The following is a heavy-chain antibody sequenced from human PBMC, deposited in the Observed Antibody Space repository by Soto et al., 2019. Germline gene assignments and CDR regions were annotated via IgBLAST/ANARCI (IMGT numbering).Heavy chain of an antibody. CDR2: IKPSGGST. D-gene: IGHD2-21*02. J-gene: IGHJ4*02. V-gene: IGHV1-46*01. CDR1: GYTFTTYY. CDR3: ASESRLETTISYAADY. Sequence: QVQLVQSGAEVKKPGASVKVSCKASGYTFTTYYMHWVRQAPGQGLEWMGIIKPSGGSTIYAQKFXGXAXRXXDTSTSTVDMELSSLISEDTAVYYCASESRLETTISYAADYWGQGALVTVSS.